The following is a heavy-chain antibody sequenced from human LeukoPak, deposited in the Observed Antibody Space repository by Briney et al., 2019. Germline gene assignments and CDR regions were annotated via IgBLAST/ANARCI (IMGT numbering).Heavy chain of an antibody. Sequence: ASVKVSCKASGYTFTSYGVSWVRQAPGQGLEWMGWIGAYNGNTNYAQKLQGRVTMTTDTSTSTAYMELRSLRSDDTAVYYCARGDYDILTGYYPFDYWGQGTLVTVSS. CDR3: ARGDYDILTGYYPFDY. D-gene: IGHD3-9*01. CDR1: GYTFTSYG. CDR2: IGAYNGNT. V-gene: IGHV1-18*04. J-gene: IGHJ4*02.